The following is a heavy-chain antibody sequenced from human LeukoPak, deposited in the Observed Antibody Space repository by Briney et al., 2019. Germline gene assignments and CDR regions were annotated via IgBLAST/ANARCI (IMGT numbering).Heavy chain of an antibody. CDR2: ISSSSSYI. Sequence: PGGSLRLSCAASGFTFSSYSMNWVRQAPGKGLEWVSSISSSSSYIYYADSVKGRFTISRDNAKNSLYLQMNSLRAEDTAVYYCARDLDLSYYDSSGYSVYFDYWGQGTLVTASS. CDR3: ARDLDLSYYDSSGYSVYFDY. D-gene: IGHD3-22*01. V-gene: IGHV3-21*01. J-gene: IGHJ4*02. CDR1: GFTFSSYS.